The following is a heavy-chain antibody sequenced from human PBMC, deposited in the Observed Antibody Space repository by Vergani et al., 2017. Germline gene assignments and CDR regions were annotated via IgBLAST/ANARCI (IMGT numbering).Heavy chain of an antibody. J-gene: IGHJ4*02. Sequence: QVQLVQSGAEVKKPGSSVKVSCKASGGTFSSYAISWVRQAPGQGLEWMGGIIPIFGTANYAQKFQGRVTITADESTSTAYMELSRLRSEDTAVYYCARGRRDGYCSSTSCYVAVDYWGQGTLVTVSA. V-gene: IGHV1-69*01. CDR3: ARGRRDGYCSSTSCYVAVDY. CDR1: GGTFSSYA. CDR2: IIPIFGTA. D-gene: IGHD2-2*03.